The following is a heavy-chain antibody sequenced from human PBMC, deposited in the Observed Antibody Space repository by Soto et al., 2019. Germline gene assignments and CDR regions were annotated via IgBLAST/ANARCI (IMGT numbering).Heavy chain of an antibody. J-gene: IGHJ5*02. CDR1: GFSLTTSGVG. Sequence: QITLKESGPTLVKPTQTLTLTCTFSGFSLTTSGVGVGWIRQPPGKALEWLALIYWDDDKRYSPSLKSRLTNTKDNSKNQVVLTMTNMDPADTATYFSAQRTTTVTWWFDTWGQGTLVTVSA. D-gene: IGHD4-17*01. V-gene: IGHV2-5*02. CDR2: IYWDDDK. CDR3: AQRTTTVTWWFDT.